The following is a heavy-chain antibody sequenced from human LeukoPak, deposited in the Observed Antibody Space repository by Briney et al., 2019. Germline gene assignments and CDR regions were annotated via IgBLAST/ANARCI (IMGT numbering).Heavy chain of an antibody. Sequence: SVKVSCEASGGTFSSYAISWVRQAPGQGLEWMGGIIPIFGTANYAQKFQGRVTITADESTSTAYMELGSLRSEDTAVYYCARGGWLGAFDIWGQGTMVTVSS. CDR1: GGTFSSYA. J-gene: IGHJ3*02. CDR3: ARGGWLGAFDI. V-gene: IGHV1-69*13. D-gene: IGHD6-19*01. CDR2: IIPIFGTA.